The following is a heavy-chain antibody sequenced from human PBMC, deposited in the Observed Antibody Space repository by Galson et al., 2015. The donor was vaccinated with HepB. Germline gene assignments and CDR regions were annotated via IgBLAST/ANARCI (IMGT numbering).Heavy chain of an antibody. V-gene: IGHV3-74*01. Sequence: SLRLSCAASGFTFSSYWMHWVRQAPGKGLVWVSRINSDGSSTSYADSVKGRFTISRDNAKNTLYLQMNSLRAEDTAVYYCARVVDTVMEPEYFDYWGQGTLVTVSS. CDR2: INSDGSST. CDR3: ARVVDTVMEPEYFDY. CDR1: GFTFSSYW. D-gene: IGHD5-18*01. J-gene: IGHJ4*02.